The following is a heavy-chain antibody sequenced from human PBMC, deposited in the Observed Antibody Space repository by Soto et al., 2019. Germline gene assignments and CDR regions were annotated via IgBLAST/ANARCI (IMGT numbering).Heavy chain of an antibody. CDR2: IYYSGST. J-gene: IGHJ5*02. CDR1: GDSIKTHY. CDR3: ASGWMAAFGT. D-gene: IGHD3-16*01. V-gene: IGHV4-59*11. Sequence: SETLSLTCNVTGDSIKTHYWSWIRQPPGKGLEWIGYIYYSGSTLYNPSLKRRVTISVDTAKNQFSLRLNSLTAADTAVYYCASGWMAAFGTWGQGTLVTVS.